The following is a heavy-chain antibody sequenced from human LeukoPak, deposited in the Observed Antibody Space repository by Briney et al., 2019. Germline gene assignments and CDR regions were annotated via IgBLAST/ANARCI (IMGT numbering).Heavy chain of an antibody. V-gene: IGHV3-20*04. CDR1: GFTFDDYG. Sequence: GGSLRLSCSSSGFTFDDYGMSWVRQGPGKGLEWVSSINWNGGNTVYADSVKGRFTISRDNAKNSLFLQMNSLSAEDTAFYFCARERPYCRGGDCYEDSHFFYMDVWGKGTTVTVSS. CDR2: INWNGGNT. D-gene: IGHD2-21*02. J-gene: IGHJ6*03. CDR3: ARERPYCRGGDCYEDSHFFYMDV.